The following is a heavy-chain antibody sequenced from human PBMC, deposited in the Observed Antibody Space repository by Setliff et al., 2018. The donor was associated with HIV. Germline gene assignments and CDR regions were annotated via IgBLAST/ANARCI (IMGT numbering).Heavy chain of an antibody. D-gene: IGHD1-26*01. Sequence: PSETLSLTCTVSGGSISSSRYYWGWIRQPPGTGLEWIGSISYTGSTFYNPSLESRFTISVDRSKTQYSLKLTSVTAADTAVYYCARGQDLGATWTGYYYYYMDVWGKGTTVTVSS. V-gene: IGHV4-39*07. CDR1: GGSISSSRYY. CDR2: ISYTGST. J-gene: IGHJ6*03. CDR3: ARGQDLGATWTGYYYYYMDV.